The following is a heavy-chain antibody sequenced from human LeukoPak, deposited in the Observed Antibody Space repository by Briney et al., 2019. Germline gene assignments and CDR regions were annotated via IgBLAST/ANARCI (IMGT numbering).Heavy chain of an antibody. J-gene: IGHJ3*02. D-gene: IGHD2-15*01. CDR1: GYTFTGYY. CDR2: INPNSGGT. V-gene: IGHV1-2*02. Sequence: ASVKVSCKASGYTFTGYYMHWVRQAPGQGLEWMGWINPNSGGTNYAQKFQGRVTMTRDTSISTAYMELSRLRSGDTAMYYCARSPPAPWAFDIWGQGTMVTVSS. CDR3: ARSPPAPWAFDI.